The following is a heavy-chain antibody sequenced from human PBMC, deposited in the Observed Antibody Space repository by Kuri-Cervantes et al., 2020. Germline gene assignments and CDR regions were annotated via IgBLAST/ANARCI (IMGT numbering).Heavy chain of an antibody. CDR3: ARYGYGYARPFDY. J-gene: IGHJ4*02. CDR1: GFTFSDYY. CDR2: IKQDGSET. Sequence: GESLKISCAASGFTFSDYYMSWIRQAPGKGLEWVANIKQDGSETYYVDSVKGRFTISRDNAKNSLYLQMNNLRGEDTAVYYCARYGYGYARPFDYWGQGFLVTISS. V-gene: IGHV3-7*01. D-gene: IGHD2-2*01.